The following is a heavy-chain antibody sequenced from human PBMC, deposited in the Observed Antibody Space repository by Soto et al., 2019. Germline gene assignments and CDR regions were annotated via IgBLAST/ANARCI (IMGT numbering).Heavy chain of an antibody. Sequence: QVQLVVSGGGLVKPGGSLRLSYAASGFTFSDYFLTWIRQAPGKGLEWVSYIGGDSSDTNYADSVKGRLTISRDNANNSLFLQMNDLRVDDTAVYYCARDYDFWRCYLSGHFDYWGQGTLVTVSS. CDR1: GFTFSDYF. CDR2: IGGDSSDT. CDR3: ARDYDFWRCYLSGHFDY. V-gene: IGHV3-11*05. J-gene: IGHJ4*02. D-gene: IGHD3-3*01.